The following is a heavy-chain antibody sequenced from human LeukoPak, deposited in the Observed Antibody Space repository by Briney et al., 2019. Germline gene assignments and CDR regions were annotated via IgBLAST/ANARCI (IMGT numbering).Heavy chain of an antibody. V-gene: IGHV5-10-1*01. CDR2: IGPSDSYS. Sequence: GESLKIFCRASGYSFITYWITWVRQMPGKALEWMGKIGPSDSYSNYNPCFQGHVTISIDVSINTAYLHWSSLKPSDTAMYYCARGEVGPDPWGQGTLVTVSS. CDR1: GYSFITYW. CDR3: ARGEVGPDP. D-gene: IGHD3-10*01. J-gene: IGHJ5*02.